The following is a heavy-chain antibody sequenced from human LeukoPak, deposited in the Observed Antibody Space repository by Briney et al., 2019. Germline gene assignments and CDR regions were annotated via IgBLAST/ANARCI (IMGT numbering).Heavy chain of an antibody. J-gene: IGHJ4*02. Sequence: PGGSLRLSCAASGLTFRDYTMNWVRQAPGKGLEWVSAISKSGTYIKYADSVKGRFTVSRDNAKNSLFLQMNSLRVEDTAVYFCAREVLIVVEPAANTIDYWGQGTRVTVSS. CDR2: ISKSGTYI. CDR1: GLTFRDYT. CDR3: AREVLIVVEPAANTIDY. D-gene: IGHD2-2*01. V-gene: IGHV3-21*01.